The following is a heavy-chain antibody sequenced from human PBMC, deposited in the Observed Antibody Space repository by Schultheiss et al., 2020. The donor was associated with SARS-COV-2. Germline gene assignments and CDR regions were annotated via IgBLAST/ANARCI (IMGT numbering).Heavy chain of an antibody. V-gene: IGHV3-30*18. J-gene: IGHJ4*02. Sequence: GGSLRLSCAASGFTFSDHYMDWVRQAPGKGLEWVAVISYDGSNKYYADSVKGRFTISRDNSKNTLYLQMNSLRAEDTAVYYCAKQRVKQAATGPFDYWGQGTLVTVSS. CDR2: ISYDGSNK. CDR3: AKQRVKQAATGPFDY. D-gene: IGHD2-15*01. CDR1: GFTFSDHY.